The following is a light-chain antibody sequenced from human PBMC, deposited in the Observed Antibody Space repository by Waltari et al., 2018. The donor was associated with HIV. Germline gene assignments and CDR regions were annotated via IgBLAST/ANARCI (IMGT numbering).Light chain of an antibody. Sequence: QSVLTQPPSASGAPGQRVTIPCSGISSTIGTITSRWYQQVPGTAPKFLIYSNYQRPSGVPDRFSGSKSGTSASLAISGLQSEDEADYYCAAWDGNGHWVFGGGTKLTVL. CDR2: SNY. CDR3: AAWDGNGHWV. CDR1: SSTIGTIT. V-gene: IGLV1-44*01. J-gene: IGLJ3*02.